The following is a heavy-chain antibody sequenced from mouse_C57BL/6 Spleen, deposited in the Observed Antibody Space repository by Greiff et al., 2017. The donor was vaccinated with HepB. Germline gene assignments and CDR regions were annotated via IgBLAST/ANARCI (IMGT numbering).Heavy chain of an antibody. D-gene: IGHD2-4*01. CDR2: ISSGSSTI. CDR1: GFTFSDYG. CDR3: AKGDYDREAY. Sequence: LVESGGGLVKPGGSLKLSCAASGFTFSDYGMHWVRQAPEKGLEWVAYISSGSSTIYYADTVKGRFTISRDNAKNTLFLQMTSLRSEDTAMYYCAKGDYDREAYWGQGTLVTVSA. J-gene: IGHJ3*01. V-gene: IGHV5-17*01.